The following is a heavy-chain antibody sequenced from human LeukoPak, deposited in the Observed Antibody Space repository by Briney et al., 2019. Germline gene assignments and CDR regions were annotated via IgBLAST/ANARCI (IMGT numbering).Heavy chain of an antibody. Sequence: ASVKVSCKASGYTFTSYTFTWVRQAPGQGLERMGWISAHNGKTNYAQKLQGRVTMTTDTSTSTAYMELRSLRSDDTAVYYCARENGDYVNAFDIWGQGTMVTVSS. J-gene: IGHJ3*02. CDR3: ARENGDYVNAFDI. CDR2: ISAHNGKT. D-gene: IGHD4-17*01. CDR1: GYTFTSYT. V-gene: IGHV1-18*01.